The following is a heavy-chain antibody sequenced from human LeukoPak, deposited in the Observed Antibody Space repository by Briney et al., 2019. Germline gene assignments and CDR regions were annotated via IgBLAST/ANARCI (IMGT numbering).Heavy chain of an antibody. J-gene: IGHJ3*02. V-gene: IGHV4-39*01. Sequence: SETLSLTCTVSGASISSSSYYWGWIRQPPGKGLEWIGNIYYRGSTYYNPSLNNRVTISVDSSKNQFSLKLSSVTAADTAVYYCARQGEGGRAFDIWGQGTMVTVSS. CDR3: ARQGEGGRAFDI. D-gene: IGHD1-26*01. CDR1: GASISSSSYY. CDR2: IYYRGST.